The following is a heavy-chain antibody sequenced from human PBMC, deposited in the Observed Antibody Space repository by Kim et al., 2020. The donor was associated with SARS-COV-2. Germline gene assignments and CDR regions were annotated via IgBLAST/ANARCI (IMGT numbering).Heavy chain of an antibody. CDR2: IYHSGST. Sequence: SETLSLTCAVSGGSISSSNWWSWVRQPPGKGLEWIGEIYHSGSTNYNPSLKSRVTISVDKSKNQFSLKLSSVTAADTAVYYCARDVVGHYDFWSGHSRFDYWGQGTLVTVSS. CDR1: GGSISSSNW. D-gene: IGHD3-3*01. V-gene: IGHV4-4*02. J-gene: IGHJ4*02. CDR3: ARDVVGHYDFWSGHSRFDY.